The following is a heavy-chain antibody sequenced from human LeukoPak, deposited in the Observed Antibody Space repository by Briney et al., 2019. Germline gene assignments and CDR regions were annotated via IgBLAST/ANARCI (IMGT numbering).Heavy chain of an antibody. J-gene: IGHJ3*02. Sequence: PGGSLRLSCAASGFTVSSNYMSWVRQAPGKGLEWVSVIYSGGSTYYADSVKGRFTISRDNSRNTLYLQMNSLRAEDTAVYYCAKDPRIAAAGTDAFDIWGQGTMVTVSS. V-gene: IGHV3-53*01. CDR2: IYSGGST. CDR3: AKDPRIAAAGTDAFDI. CDR1: GFTVSSNY. D-gene: IGHD6-13*01.